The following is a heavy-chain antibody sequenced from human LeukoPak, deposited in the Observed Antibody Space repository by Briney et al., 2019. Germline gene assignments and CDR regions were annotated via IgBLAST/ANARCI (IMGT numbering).Heavy chain of an antibody. V-gene: IGHV3-7*02. CDR2: IKQDGSQR. CDR1: GYTVTSYG. CDR3: ARGFCSSGRCSKYDY. J-gene: IGHJ4*02. Sequence: SCKPSGYTVTSYGLSWVRQASGQGLEWVAKIKQDGSQRYYVDSVTGRFTISRDNAKNSRYLQMNSLRADETAIYYCARGFCSSGRCSKYDYWGQGTLVTVSS. D-gene: IGHD2-15*01.